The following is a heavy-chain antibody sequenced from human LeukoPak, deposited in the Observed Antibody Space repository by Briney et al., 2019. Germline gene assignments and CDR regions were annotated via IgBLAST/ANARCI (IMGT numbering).Heavy chain of an antibody. Sequence: SETLSLTCAVYGGSLSGYYWSWIRQHPGKGLEWIGEINHSGSTNYNPSLKSRVTISVDTSKNQFSLKLSSVTAADTAVYYCARGRRLGNGAFDIWGQGTMVTVSS. CDR2: INHSGST. D-gene: IGHD7-27*01. CDR1: GGSLSGYY. CDR3: ARGRRLGNGAFDI. V-gene: IGHV4-34*01. J-gene: IGHJ3*02.